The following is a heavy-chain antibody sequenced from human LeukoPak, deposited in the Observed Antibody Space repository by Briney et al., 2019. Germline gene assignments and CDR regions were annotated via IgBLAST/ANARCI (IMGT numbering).Heavy chain of an antibody. V-gene: IGHV4-4*02. CDR3: ARLKLGYCSSTSCYEYFQH. J-gene: IGHJ1*01. CDR1: GGSLSSSNW. CDR2: IYHSGST. D-gene: IGHD2-2*01. Sequence: SETLSLTRAVSGGSLSSSNWWSWVRQPPGKGLEWIGEIYHSGSTNYNPSLKSRVTISVDKSKNQFSLKLSSVTAADTAVYYCARLKLGYCSSTSCYEYFQHWGQGTLVTVSS.